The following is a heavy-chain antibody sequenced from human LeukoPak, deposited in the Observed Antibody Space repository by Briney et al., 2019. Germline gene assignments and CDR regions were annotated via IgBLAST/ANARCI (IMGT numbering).Heavy chain of an antibody. J-gene: IGHJ5*02. CDR3: ARHRSNWFDP. Sequence: NPSETLSLTCAVYGGSFSGYYWSWIRQPPGKGLGWIGEINHSGSTNYNPSLKSRVTISVDTSKNQFSLKLSSVTAADTAVYYCARHRSNWFDPWGQGTLVTVSS. V-gene: IGHV4-34*01. CDR2: INHSGST. CDR1: GGSFSGYY.